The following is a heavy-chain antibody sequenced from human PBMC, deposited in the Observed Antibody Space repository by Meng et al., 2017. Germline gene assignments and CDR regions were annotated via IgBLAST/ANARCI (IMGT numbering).Heavy chain of an antibody. J-gene: IGHJ4*02. CDR2: TYNRSNGYN. V-gene: IGHV6-1*01. Sequence: QLRFQQPGPGLVVPWHTLPLTCAFSGDSVYSTSESWTWIRQSQSRGLEWRGRTYNRSNGYNDYAVSVKSRITIKPDTSKNQFSLQLNSVTPEDTAVYYCARPAQDRYFDYWGQGTLVTVSS. CDR3: ARPAQDRYFDY. CDR1: GDSVYSTSES. D-gene: IGHD2-15*01.